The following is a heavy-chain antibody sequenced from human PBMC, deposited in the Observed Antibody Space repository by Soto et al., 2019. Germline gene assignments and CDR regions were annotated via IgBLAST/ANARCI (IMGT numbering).Heavy chain of an antibody. CDR2: INPNSGGT. D-gene: IGHD3-22*01. CDR1: GYTFTGYY. V-gene: IGHV1-2*04. CDR3: AREGVGVVALNWFDP. J-gene: IGHJ5*02. Sequence: GASVKVSCKASGYTFTGYYMHWVRQAPGQGLEWMGWINPNSGGTNYAQKFQGWVTMTRDTSASTAYMELSSLRSEDTAVYYCAREGVGVVALNWFDPWGQGTLVTVSS.